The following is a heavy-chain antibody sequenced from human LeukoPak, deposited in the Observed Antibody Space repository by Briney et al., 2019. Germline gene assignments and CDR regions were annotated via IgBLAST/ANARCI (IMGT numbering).Heavy chain of an antibody. CDR3: ARAGITMVRGAEFGY. V-gene: IGHV1-2*02. D-gene: IGHD3-10*01. Sequence: GASVKVSCKASGYTFTGYYMHWVRQAPGQGLEWMGWINPNSGGTNYAQKFQGRVTMTRDTSISTAYMELSRLRSDDTAVYYCARAGITMVRGAEFGYWGQGTLVTVSS. J-gene: IGHJ4*02. CDR2: INPNSGGT. CDR1: GYTFTGYY.